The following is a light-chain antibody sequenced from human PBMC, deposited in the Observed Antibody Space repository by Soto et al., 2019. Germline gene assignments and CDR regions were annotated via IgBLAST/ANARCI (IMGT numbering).Light chain of an antibody. CDR1: QSISNW. CDR2: DAS. Sequence: DIQMTQSPSTLSASVGDRVTITRRASQSISNWLAWYQQKPGRAPKLLIYDASSLESGVPSRFTGSGSGTEFTLTINSLQPDDFATYYCQQYNTYWTFGQGTKVDIK. CDR3: QQYNTYWT. J-gene: IGKJ1*01. V-gene: IGKV1-5*01.